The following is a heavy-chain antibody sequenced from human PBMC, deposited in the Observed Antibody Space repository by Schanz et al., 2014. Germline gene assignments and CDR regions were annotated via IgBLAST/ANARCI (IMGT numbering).Heavy chain of an antibody. CDR1: GYTFTNFF. V-gene: IGHV1-46*01. J-gene: IGHJ5*02. D-gene: IGHD3-22*01. CDR3: AREVGLYDRGWFDP. Sequence: QVHLVQSGAEVHKPGASLKISCKASGYTFTNFFLHWVRQAPGQGLEWMGRIVPIAGITNYAQRFQGRVTITADKSSDTAYMELSSLRSEDTAVYYCAREVGLYDRGWFDPWGQGTLXTVSS. CDR2: IVPIAGIT.